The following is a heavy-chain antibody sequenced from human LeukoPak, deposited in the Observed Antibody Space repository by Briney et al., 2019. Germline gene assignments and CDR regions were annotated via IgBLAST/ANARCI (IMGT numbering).Heavy chain of an antibody. CDR1: GFTFSSYW. J-gene: IGHJ4*02. Sequence: GGSLRLSCAASGFTFSSYWISWVRQAPGKGLEWVANIKQDGSEKYYVDSVKGRFTISRDNAKNSLYLQMNSLRAEDTAVYYCARSTVARQYYFDYWGQGTLVTVSS. CDR2: IKQDGSEK. V-gene: IGHV3-7*03. D-gene: IGHD4-23*01. CDR3: ARSTVARQYYFDY.